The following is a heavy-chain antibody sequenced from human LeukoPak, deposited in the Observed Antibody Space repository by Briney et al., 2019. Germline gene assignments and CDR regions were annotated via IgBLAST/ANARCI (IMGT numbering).Heavy chain of an antibody. CDR1: GGSFSGYY. D-gene: IGHD1-7*01. V-gene: IGHV4-34*01. Sequence: SETLSLTCAVYGGSFSGYYWSWIRQPPGKGLEWIGEINHSGSTNYNPSLKSRVTISVDTSKNHFSLKLRSVTAAGTAVYYCARDSGTTGEVKFDPWGQGTLVTVSS. CDR2: INHSGST. J-gene: IGHJ5*02. CDR3: ARDSGTTGEVKFDP.